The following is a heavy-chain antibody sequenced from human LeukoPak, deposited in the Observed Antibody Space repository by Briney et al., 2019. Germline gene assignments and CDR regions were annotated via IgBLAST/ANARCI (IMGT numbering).Heavy chain of an antibody. V-gene: IGHV1-18*01. CDR3: ARVRPDCSSTSCSPFDY. Sequence: ASVKVSCKASGYTFTSYGISWVRQAPGQGLEWMGWISAYNGNTNYAQKLQGRVTMTTDTSTSTAYMELRSLRSDDTAVYYCARVRPDCSSTSCSPFDYWGQGTLVTVSS. J-gene: IGHJ4*02. CDR1: GYTFTSYG. CDR2: ISAYNGNT. D-gene: IGHD2-2*01.